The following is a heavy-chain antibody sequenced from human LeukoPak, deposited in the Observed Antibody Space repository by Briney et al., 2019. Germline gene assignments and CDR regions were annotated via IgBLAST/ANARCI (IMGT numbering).Heavy chain of an antibody. V-gene: IGHV7-4-1*01. D-gene: IGHD3-10*01. Sequence: ASVKVSCKASGYTFTSYAMNWVRQAPGQGLEWMGWINTNTGNPTYAQGFTGRFVFSLDTSVSTAYLQIGSLKAEDTAVYYCARGGPNVLLWFGESRKFDPWGQGTLVTVSS. CDR3: ARGGPNVLLWFGESRKFDP. CDR1: GYTFTSYA. CDR2: INTNTGNP. J-gene: IGHJ5*02.